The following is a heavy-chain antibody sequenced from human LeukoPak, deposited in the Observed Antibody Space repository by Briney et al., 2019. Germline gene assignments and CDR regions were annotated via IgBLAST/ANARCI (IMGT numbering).Heavy chain of an antibody. D-gene: IGHD5-18*01. V-gene: IGHV4-59*01. Sequence: SETLSLTCTVSGGSISSYYWSWIRQPPGKGLEWIGYIYYSGSTYYNPSLKSRVTISVDTSKNQFSLKLSSVTAADTAVYYCARDGPNVDTAMVDAFDIWGQGTMVTVSS. CDR2: IYYSGST. CDR1: GGSISSYY. J-gene: IGHJ3*02. CDR3: ARDGPNVDTAMVDAFDI.